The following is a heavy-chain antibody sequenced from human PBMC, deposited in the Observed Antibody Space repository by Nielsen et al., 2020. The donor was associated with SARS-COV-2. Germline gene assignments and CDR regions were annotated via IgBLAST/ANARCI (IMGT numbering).Heavy chain of an antibody. Sequence: ASVKVSCKASGYTFTSYDINWVRQATGQGLERMGWMNPNSGNTGYAQKFQGRVTMTRNTSISTAYMELSSLRSEDTAVYYCARVNRTVVVVPAAIRYYYGMDVWGQGTTVTVSS. CDR2: MNPNSGNT. CDR1: GYTFTSYD. CDR3: ARVNRTVVVVPAAIRYYYGMDV. V-gene: IGHV1-8*01. J-gene: IGHJ6*02. D-gene: IGHD2-2*02.